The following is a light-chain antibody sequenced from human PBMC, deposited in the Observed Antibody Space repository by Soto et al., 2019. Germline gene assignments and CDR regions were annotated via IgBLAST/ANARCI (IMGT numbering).Light chain of an antibody. CDR3: QQYNNWPRT. CDR1: QSVGNY. J-gene: IGKJ1*01. V-gene: IGKV3-15*01. CDR2: GAS. Sequence: TQSPSSLSLSPGERATLSCRASQSVGNYLAWYQQKSGQAPSLLIYGASTRATGIPARFSGSGSGTEFTLTINSLQSEDFAVYYCQQYNNWPRTFGQGTKVDIK.